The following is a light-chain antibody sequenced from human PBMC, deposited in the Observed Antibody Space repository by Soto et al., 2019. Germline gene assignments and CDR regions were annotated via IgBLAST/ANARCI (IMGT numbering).Light chain of an antibody. CDR1: SSDVGGYNY. CDR3: SSYTSSRSGV. J-gene: IGLJ2*01. Sequence: QSALTQPASVSGSPGQSITISCTGTSSDVGGYNYVSWYQQHPGKAPKLMIYDVSNRPSGVSNRFSGSKSGNTASPTISGLQAEDEADYYCSSYTSSRSGVFGGGTKLTVL. V-gene: IGLV2-14*01. CDR2: DVS.